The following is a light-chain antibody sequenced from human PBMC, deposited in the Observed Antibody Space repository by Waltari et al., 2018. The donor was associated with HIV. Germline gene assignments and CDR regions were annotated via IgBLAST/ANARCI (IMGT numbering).Light chain of an antibody. Sequence: QSALTQPPSVSGAPGQRVTISCTGLRSTNFGTTYDVHWYQHLPGRGPRLIISTNTHRPSGVPARFSASKSGTSSSLAIIGLQAEDEADYYCQSFDRLTALPIFGGGTRLTV. CDR1: RSTNFGTTYD. V-gene: IGLV1-40*01. CDR2: TNT. J-gene: IGLJ2*01. CDR3: QSFDRLTALPI.